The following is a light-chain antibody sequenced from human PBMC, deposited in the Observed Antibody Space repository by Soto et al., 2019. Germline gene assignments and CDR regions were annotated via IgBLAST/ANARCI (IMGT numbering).Light chain of an antibody. Sequence: EIVMTQSPATLSVSPGERATLSCRASQSVNINLAWYQQKPGQAPRLLIYGTSTRATGVPARFSGSGSGTEFTLTISSLQSEDFAVYYCQQYNNWPPAWTFGQGTKVDI. J-gene: IGKJ1*01. CDR3: QQYNNWPPAWT. CDR2: GTS. CDR1: QSVNIN. V-gene: IGKV3-15*01.